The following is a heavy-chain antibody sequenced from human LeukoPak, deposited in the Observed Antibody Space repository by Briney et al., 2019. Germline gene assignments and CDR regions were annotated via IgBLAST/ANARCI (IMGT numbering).Heavy chain of an antibody. CDR2: INPSGGST. CDR1: GYTFTSYY. Sequence: ASVKVSCKASGYTFTSYYMHWVRQAPGQGLGWMGIINPSGGSTSYAQKFQGRVTMTRDTSTSIVYMELSSLRSEDTAVYYCARDLLGWELPNREYYYYMDVWGKGTTVTVSS. J-gene: IGHJ6*03. V-gene: IGHV1-46*01. D-gene: IGHD1-26*01. CDR3: ARDLLGWELPNREYYYYMDV.